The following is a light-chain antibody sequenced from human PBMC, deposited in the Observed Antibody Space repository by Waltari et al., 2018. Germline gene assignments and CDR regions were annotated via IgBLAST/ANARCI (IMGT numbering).Light chain of an antibody. J-gene: IGLJ1*01. CDR2: VTS. Sequence: QSVLTQPPSVSGAPGQRVSISCTGSKSNIGAGYDVHWYQQLPGTAPKLIISVTSNSPSVVPTRFSGSKSGTSASLAITGLQAEDEADYYCQSYDSSLSGYVFGTGTKVTV. CDR1: KSNIGAGYD. V-gene: IGLV1-40*01. CDR3: QSYDSSLSGYV.